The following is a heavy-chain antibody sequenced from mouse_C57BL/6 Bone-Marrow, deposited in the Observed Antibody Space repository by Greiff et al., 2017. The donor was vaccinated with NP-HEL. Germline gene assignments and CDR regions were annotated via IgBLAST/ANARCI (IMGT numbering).Heavy chain of an antibody. J-gene: IGHJ3*01. CDR1: GYAFTNYL. CDR3: ARSYYDYDLPWFAY. D-gene: IGHD2-4*01. V-gene: IGHV1-54*01. CDR2: INPGSGGT. Sequence: QVQLQQSGAELVRPGTSVTVSCKASGYAFTNYLIEWVKQRPGQGLEWIGVINPGSGGTNYNEKFKGKATLTADKSSSTAYMQLSSLTSEDSAVYFCARSYYDYDLPWFAYWGQGTLVTVSA.